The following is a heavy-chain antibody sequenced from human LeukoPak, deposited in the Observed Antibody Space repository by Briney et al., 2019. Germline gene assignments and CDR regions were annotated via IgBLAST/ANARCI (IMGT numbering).Heavy chain of an antibody. V-gene: IGHV3-23*01. J-gene: IGHJ5*02. CDR3: AKDGGIAEAGGWFDP. CDR2: ISAGGGSP. D-gene: IGHD6-13*01. CDR1: GFTFSSYA. Sequence: GGSLRLFCAPSGFTFSSYAMSWVRQAPGKGLEWVSAISAGGGSPYYADSVKGRFTISRDNSKNTLHLQMNSLRAEDTAVYYCAKDGGIAEAGGWFDPWGQGTLVTVSS.